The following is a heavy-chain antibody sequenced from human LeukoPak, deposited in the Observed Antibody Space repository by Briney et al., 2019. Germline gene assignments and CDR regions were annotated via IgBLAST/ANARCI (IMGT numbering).Heavy chain of an antibody. J-gene: IGHJ4*02. V-gene: IGHV4-59*07. CDR2: IYYGGST. D-gene: IGHD6-13*01. Sequence: PSDTLSLPCSLSIGLISRYYWIWIREPPGKGLECIGYIYYGGSTNYNPSPKNRVTISVDPSKNHFSVKLSSVTAAATAVYYCARQAVYSSSWNYYFDYWGQGTLVTVSS. CDR3: ARQAVYSSSWNYYFDY. CDR1: IGLISRYY.